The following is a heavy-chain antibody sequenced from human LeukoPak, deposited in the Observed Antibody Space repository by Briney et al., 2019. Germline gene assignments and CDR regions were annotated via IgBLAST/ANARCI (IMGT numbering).Heavy chain of an antibody. CDR1: GFTFSSYW. V-gene: IGHV3-7*01. CDR3: AIAAGCEQAY. J-gene: IGHJ4*02. CDR2: IKEDGSAR. D-gene: IGHD2-21*01. Sequence: GGSLRLSCAASGFTFSSYWLSWVRQAPGKGLEWVANIKEDGSARHYVDSVKGRFTISRDNAKKSLYLQMSSLRAEDTAVYYCAIAAGCEQAYWGQGTLVTVSS.